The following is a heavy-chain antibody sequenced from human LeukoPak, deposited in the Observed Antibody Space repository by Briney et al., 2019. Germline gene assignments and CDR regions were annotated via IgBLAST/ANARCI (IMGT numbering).Heavy chain of an antibody. CDR1: GGSISSYY. CDR3: ARAPSSGYYSWYFDY. Sequence: SETLSLTCTVSGGSISSYYWSWTRQPPGKGLEWIGYIYYSGSTNYNPSLKSRVTISVDTSKNQFSLKLSSVTAADTAVYYCARAPSSGYYSWYFDYWGQGTLVTVSS. CDR2: IYYSGST. J-gene: IGHJ4*02. V-gene: IGHV4-59*01. D-gene: IGHD3-22*01.